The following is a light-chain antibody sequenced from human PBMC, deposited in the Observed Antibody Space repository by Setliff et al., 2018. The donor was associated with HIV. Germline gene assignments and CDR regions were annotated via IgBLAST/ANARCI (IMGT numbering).Light chain of an antibody. V-gene: IGLV2-11*01. CDR3: CSYAGSSTFV. CDR1: SSDVGGYNF. Sequence: LAQPRSVSGSLGQSVTISCTGTSSDVGGYNFVSWYQHHPGKAPKLMIYDVSNRPSGVPDRFSGSKSGNTASLTISGLQAEDETDYYCCSYAGSSTFVFGTGTKVTVL. J-gene: IGLJ1*01. CDR2: DVS.